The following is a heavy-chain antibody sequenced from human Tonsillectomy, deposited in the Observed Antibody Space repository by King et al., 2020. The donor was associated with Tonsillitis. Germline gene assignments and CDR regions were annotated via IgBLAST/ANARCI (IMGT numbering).Heavy chain of an antibody. CDR2: FYYSGST. CDR1: GGSISDYY. V-gene: IGHV4-59*08. CDR3: ARLWLGESPYFAD. Sequence: VQLQESGPGLVKPSETLSLTCTVSGGSISDYYWSWIRQPPGKGLEWIGYFYYSGSTNYNPSLKSRVTMSVDTSKNQFSLKLSSVTAAETATYYCARLWLGESPYFADWGQGTLVIVAS. D-gene: IGHD3-10*01. J-gene: IGHJ4*02.